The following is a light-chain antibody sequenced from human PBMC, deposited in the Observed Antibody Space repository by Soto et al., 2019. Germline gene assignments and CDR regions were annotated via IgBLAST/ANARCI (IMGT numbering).Light chain of an antibody. V-gene: IGKV1-5*03. J-gene: IGKJ1*01. CDR3: QHYNSYSEA. Sequence: DIQITQPPSTLAGSAVDRVTITCLASQTISSWLAWYQQKPGKAPKLLIYKASTLKSGVPSRFSGSGSGTEFTLTISSLQPDDFATYYCQHYNSYSEACGQGTTGDIK. CDR2: KAS. CDR1: QTISSW.